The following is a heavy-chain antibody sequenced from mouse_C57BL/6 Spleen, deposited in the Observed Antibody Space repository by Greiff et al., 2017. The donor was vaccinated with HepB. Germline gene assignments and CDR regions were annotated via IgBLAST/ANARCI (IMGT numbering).Heavy chain of an antibody. CDR1: GFTFSDYG. J-gene: IGHJ1*03. CDR2: ISSGSSTI. V-gene: IGHV5-17*01. Sequence: EVQLVESGGGLVKPGGSLKLSCAASGFTFSDYGMHWVRQAPEKGLEWVAYISSGSSTIYYADTVKGRFTISRDNAKNTLFLQMTSLRSEDTAMYYCARSLNWDDWYFDVGGTGTTVTVSS. D-gene: IGHD4-1*01. CDR3: ARSLNWDDWYFDV.